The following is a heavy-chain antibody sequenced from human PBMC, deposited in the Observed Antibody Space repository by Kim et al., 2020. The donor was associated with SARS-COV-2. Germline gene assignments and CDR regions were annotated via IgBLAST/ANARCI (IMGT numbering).Heavy chain of an antibody. D-gene: IGHD5-18*01. J-gene: IGHJ6*02. CDR3: ARDGGYSYGDSDYYYYGRDV. CDR1: GFTFSSYG. CDR2: IWYDGSNK. Sequence: GGSLRLSCAASGFTFSSYGMHWVRQAPGKGLEWVAVIWYDGSNKYYADSVKGRFTISRDNSKNTLYLQMNSLRAEDTAVYYCARDGGYSYGDSDYYYYGRDVWGQGTTVTVSS. V-gene: IGHV3-33*08.